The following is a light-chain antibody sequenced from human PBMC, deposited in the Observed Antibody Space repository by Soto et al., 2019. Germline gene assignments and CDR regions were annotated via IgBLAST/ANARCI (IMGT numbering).Light chain of an antibody. V-gene: IGKV4-1*01. CDR3: QQYYSTPYT. Sequence: DIVMTQSPDSLAVSLGERATINCKSSQSVLYSSNNKNYLAWYQQKPGQPPKLLMYWASTRESGVPDRFSGRWSGTDFTLTISSLQAEDVAVYYCQQYYSTPYTVGQGTKLEIK. CDR1: QSVLYSSNNKNY. CDR2: WAS. J-gene: IGKJ2*01.